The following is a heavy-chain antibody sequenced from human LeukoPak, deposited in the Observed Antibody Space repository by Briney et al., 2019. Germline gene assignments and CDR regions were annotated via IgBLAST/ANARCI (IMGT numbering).Heavy chain of an antibody. CDR1: GFAFSSYA. V-gene: IGHV1-46*01. Sequence: PGGSLRLSCAASGFAFSSYALHWVRQAPGQGLEWMGIINPSGGSTSYAQKFQGRVTMTRDMSTSTVYMELSSLRSEDTAVYYCARVGALTVGYYFDYWGQGTLVTVSS. J-gene: IGHJ4*02. CDR2: INPSGGST. CDR3: ARVGALTVGYYFDY.